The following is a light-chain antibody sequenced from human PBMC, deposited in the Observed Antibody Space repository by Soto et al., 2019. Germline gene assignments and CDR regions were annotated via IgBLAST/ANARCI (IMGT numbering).Light chain of an antibody. V-gene: IGKV1-5*03. J-gene: IGKJ4*01. CDR1: QSISSW. Sequence: DIQMTQSPSTLSASVGDRVTITCRASQSISSWLAWYQQKPGKAPKLLIYKASSLESGVPSRFSGSGPGTESTPTISSLQPDDFATYYCQQDNSFPLTFGGGTKVEIK. CDR3: QQDNSFPLT. CDR2: KAS.